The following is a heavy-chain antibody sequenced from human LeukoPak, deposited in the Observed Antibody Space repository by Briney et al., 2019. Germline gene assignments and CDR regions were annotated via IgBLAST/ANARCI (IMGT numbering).Heavy chain of an antibody. J-gene: IGHJ4*02. CDR2: FGDNDGRT. CDR1: GGSISSYY. D-gene: IGHD3-9*01. V-gene: IGHV3-23*01. CDR3: AKNGKDNYDMFFDY. Sequence: ETLSLTCTVSGGSISSYYWSWIRQPPGKGLEWVSAFGDNDGRTFYADSVKGRFTTSRDNSKNTLYLQMNSLRAEDTAIYYCAKNGKDNYDMFFDYWGQGTLVTASS.